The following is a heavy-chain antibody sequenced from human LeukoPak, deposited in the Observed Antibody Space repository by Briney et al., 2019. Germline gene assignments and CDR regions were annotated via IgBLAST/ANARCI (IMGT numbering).Heavy chain of an antibody. Sequence: GESLKIFCKGSGYTFTSYWIAWVRQAPGKGLDWMGIINPRDSETRYSPSFQGQVTISADKSISTAYLQWSSLKASDTAIYYCARRGYTNDWFDPWGQGTLVTVSS. CDR3: ARRGYTNDWFDP. CDR2: INPRDSET. J-gene: IGHJ5*02. D-gene: IGHD5-12*01. V-gene: IGHV5-51*01. CDR1: GYTFTSYW.